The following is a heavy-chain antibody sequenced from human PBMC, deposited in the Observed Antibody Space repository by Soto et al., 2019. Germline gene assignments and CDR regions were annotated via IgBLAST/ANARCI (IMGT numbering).Heavy chain of an antibody. CDR2: MNPNSGST. D-gene: IGHD6-6*01. CDR3: AREYSSWSVAFDI. J-gene: IGHJ3*02. V-gene: IGHV1-8*01. CDR1: GYTFTSYD. Sequence: QVQLVQSGAEVKKPGASVKVSCKASGYTFTSYDINWVRQATGQGLEWMGWMNPNSGSTGYAQKVQGILTMTTNTSRSRAYMELSSLRSEDTAVYYCAREYSSWSVAFDIWGQGTMVTVSS.